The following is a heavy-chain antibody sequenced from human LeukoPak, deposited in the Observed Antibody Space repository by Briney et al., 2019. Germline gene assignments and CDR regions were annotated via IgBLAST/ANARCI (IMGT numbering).Heavy chain of an antibody. CDR2: ISSSSSYI. CDR3: ARDGEDILTGYHGGDNWFDP. J-gene: IGHJ5*02. Sequence: GGSLRLSCAASGFTFSSYSMNWVRQAPGKGLEWVSSISSSSSYIYYADSVKGRFTISRDNAKNSLYLQMNSPRAEDTAVYYCARDGEDILTGYHGGDNWFDPWGQGTLVTVSS. CDR1: GFTFSSYS. D-gene: IGHD3-9*01. V-gene: IGHV3-21*01.